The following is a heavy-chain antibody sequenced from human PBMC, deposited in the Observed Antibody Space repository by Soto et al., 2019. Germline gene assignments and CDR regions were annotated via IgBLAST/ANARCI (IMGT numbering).Heavy chain of an antibody. V-gene: IGHV4-31*03. CDR2: IYYSGST. CDR3: AWKDSGHADYMDV. D-gene: IGHD5-12*01. J-gene: IGHJ6*03. CDR1: GGSISSGGYY. Sequence: QVQLQESGPGLVKPSQTLSLTCTVSGGSISSGGYYWSWIRQHPGKGLEWIGYIYYSGSTYYNPSLKSRVTMSVDTSDTQFSLRLSSVTAADTAVYYCAWKDSGHADYMDVWGKGTTVTVSS.